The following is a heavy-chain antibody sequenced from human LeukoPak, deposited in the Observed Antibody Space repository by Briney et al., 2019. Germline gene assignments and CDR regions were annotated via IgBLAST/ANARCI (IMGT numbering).Heavy chain of an antibody. CDR1: GFTYNNYA. J-gene: IGHJ4*02. CDR3: ARDYADYVGYFFFDY. Sequence: GGSLRLSCAASGFTYNNYAMNWVRQAPGKELEWVSDISGGGETTYYADSAKGRFTISRDNSQNTLYLQMNSLRAEDTAVYYCARDYADYVGYFFFDYWGQGTLVTVSS. D-gene: IGHD4-17*01. V-gene: IGHV3-23*01. CDR2: ISGGGETT.